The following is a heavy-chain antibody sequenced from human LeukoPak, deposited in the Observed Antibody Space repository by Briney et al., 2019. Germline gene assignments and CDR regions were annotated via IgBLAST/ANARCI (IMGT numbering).Heavy chain of an antibody. J-gene: IGHJ4*02. CDR2: ISAYNGNT. CDR1: GYTFTSYA. V-gene: IGHV1-18*01. D-gene: IGHD6-19*01. CDR3: ARASGWLVLYYFDY. Sequence: ASVKVSCKASGYTFTSYAMHWVRQAPGQGLEWMGWISAYNGNTNYAQKLQGRVTMTTDTSTSTAYMELRSLRSDDTAVYYCARASGWLVLYYFDYWGQGTLVTVSS.